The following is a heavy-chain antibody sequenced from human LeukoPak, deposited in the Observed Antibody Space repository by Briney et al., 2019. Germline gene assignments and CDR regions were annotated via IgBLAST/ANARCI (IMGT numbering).Heavy chain of an antibody. CDR3: AKDARRSSGWYFFDH. V-gene: IGHV3-23*01. CDR2: ISGNGANT. Sequence: GGSLRLSCAASGFTFSSYAMSWVRQAPGKGLAWVSAISGNGANTYHADSVKGRFTISRDNSRNTLYLRMNSLRVEDTAVYYCAKDARRSSGWYFFDHWGQGTLVTVSS. D-gene: IGHD6-19*01. CDR1: GFTFSSYA. J-gene: IGHJ4*02.